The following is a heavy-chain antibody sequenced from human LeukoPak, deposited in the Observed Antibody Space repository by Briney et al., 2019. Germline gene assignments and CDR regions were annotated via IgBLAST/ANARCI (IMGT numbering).Heavy chain of an antibody. CDR2: ISSNGGST. CDR3: ARGYSYGYLDY. J-gene: IGHJ4*02. Sequence: GGSLRLSCAASGFTFSSYAMHWVRQAPGKGLEYVSAISSNGGSTYYATSVKGRFTISRDNSKNTLYLQMGSLRAEDMAVYYCARGYSYGYLDYWGQGTLVTVSS. V-gene: IGHV3-64*01. CDR1: GFTFSSYA. D-gene: IGHD5-18*01.